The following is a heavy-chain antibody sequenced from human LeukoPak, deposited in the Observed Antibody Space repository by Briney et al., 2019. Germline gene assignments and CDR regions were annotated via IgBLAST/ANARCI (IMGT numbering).Heavy chain of an antibody. CDR1: GGSFSGYY. Sequence: SETLSLTCAVYGGSFSGYYWSWTRQPPGKGLEWIGEINHSGSTNYNPSLKSRVTISVDTSKNQFSLKLSSVTAADTAVYYCARERSSWYTRPNWFDPWGQGTLVTVSS. V-gene: IGHV4-34*01. CDR3: ARERSSWYTRPNWFDP. J-gene: IGHJ5*02. D-gene: IGHD6-13*01. CDR2: INHSGST.